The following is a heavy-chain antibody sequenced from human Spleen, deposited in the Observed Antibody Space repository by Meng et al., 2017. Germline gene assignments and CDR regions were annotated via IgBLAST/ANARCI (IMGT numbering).Heavy chain of an antibody. D-gene: IGHD3-10*01. J-gene: IGHJ1*01. CDR1: GDSITNHNW. CDR3: LRGSGGSV. V-gene: IGHV4-4*02. Sequence: QLQLQESGSALVKPSETLSLTCAVSGDSITNHNWWAWVRQPPGKGLEWIGEIPQRGSSAYNPSLKSRVSMSIDKSKNQFSLKLTSVTAADTAVYHCLRGSGGSVWGQGTLVTVSS. CDR2: IPQRGSS.